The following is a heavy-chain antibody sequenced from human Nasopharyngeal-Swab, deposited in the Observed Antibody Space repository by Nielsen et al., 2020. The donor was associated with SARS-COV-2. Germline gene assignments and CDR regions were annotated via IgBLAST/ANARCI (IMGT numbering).Heavy chain of an antibody. Sequence: AGSLSLSCAASGFTFNNYNFNWVRQPPGQAMEWVSSISSSSSYIYYADSVKGRFTISRDNAKNSLYLQMNSLRAEDTAVYYCARDGLDYDFWSAYFMDVWGQGTTVTVSS. CDR3: ARDGLDYDFWSAYFMDV. D-gene: IGHD3-3*01. J-gene: IGHJ6*02. CDR1: GFTFNNYN. CDR2: ISSSSSYI. V-gene: IGHV3-21*01.